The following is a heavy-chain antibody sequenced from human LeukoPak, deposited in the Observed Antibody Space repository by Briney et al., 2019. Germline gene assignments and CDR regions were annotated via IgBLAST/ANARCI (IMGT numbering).Heavy chain of an antibody. V-gene: IGHV4-34*01. Sequence: KPSETLSLTCAVYGGSFSGYYWSWIRQPPGKGLEWIGEINHSGSTNYNPSLKSRVTISVDTSKNQFSLQLNSVTPDDTAVYYCARVLVNVAFDIWGQGTRVTVS. CDR3: ARVLVNVAFDI. CDR1: GGSFSGYY. D-gene: IGHD4-23*01. CDR2: INHSGST. J-gene: IGHJ3*02.